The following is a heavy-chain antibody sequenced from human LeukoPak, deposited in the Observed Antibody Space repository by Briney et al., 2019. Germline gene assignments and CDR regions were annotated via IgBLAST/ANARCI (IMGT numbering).Heavy chain of an antibody. J-gene: IGHJ4*02. CDR3: ASSEWLRFDY. CDR2: IKEDGSDK. V-gene: IGHV3-7*01. CDR1: GFTFSTYW. D-gene: IGHD5-12*01. Sequence: SGGSLRLSCAASGFTFSTYWMSWVRQAPGKGLEWVANIKEDGSDKYYVDSVRGRFTISRDNAKNSLHLQMNSLRAEDTAVYYCASSEWLRFDYWGQGTLVTVSS.